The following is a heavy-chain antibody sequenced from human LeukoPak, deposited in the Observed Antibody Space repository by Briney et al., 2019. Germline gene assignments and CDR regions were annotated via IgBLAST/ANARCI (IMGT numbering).Heavy chain of an antibody. Sequence: ASVKVSCKASGYTFTGYYMHWVRQAPGQGLEWMGWINPNSGGTNYAQKFQGWATMTRDTSISTAYMELSRLRSDDTAVYYCARGGTESSHSSSRRYYFDYWGQGTLVTVSS. CDR1: GYTFTGYY. V-gene: IGHV1-2*04. D-gene: IGHD6-13*01. CDR3: ARGGTESSHSSSRRYYFDY. CDR2: INPNSGGT. J-gene: IGHJ4*02.